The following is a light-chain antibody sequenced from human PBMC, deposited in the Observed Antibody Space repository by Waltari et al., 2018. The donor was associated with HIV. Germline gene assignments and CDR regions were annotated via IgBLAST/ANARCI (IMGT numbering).Light chain of an antibody. J-gene: IGLJ1*01. Sequence: QSVLTQPPSASATPGQRVTISCSGSSSNIGTNYVFWYQQLPGTAPQLLIFRDNERPSGVPDRFSGSRSGTSASLVISGLRSDDEAEYYCAAWDDSLDGFYVFGSGTRVTVL. CDR1: SSNIGTNY. CDR2: RDN. CDR3: AAWDDSLDGFYV. V-gene: IGLV1-47*01.